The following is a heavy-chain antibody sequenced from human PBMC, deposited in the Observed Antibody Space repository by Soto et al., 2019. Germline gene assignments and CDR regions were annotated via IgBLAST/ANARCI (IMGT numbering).Heavy chain of an antibody. CDR1: GGSISSSSYY. CDR3: ASHSGSYYAFDY. J-gene: IGHJ4*02. D-gene: IGHD1-26*01. CDR2: IYYSGST. Sequence: KASETLSLTCTVSGGSISSSSYYWGWIRQPPGEGLEWIGSIYYSGSTYYNPSLKSRVTISVDTSKNQFSLKLSSVTAADTAVYYCASHSGSYYAFDYWGQGTLVTVSS. V-gene: IGHV4-39*01.